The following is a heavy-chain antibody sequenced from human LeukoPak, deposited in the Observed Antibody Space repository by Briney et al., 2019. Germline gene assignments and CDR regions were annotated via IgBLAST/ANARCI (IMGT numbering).Heavy chain of an antibody. CDR2: TYYRSKWYH. Sequence: SQTLSLTCALSGDSVSNTTTAWNWIRQSPSRGLEWLGRTYYRSKWYHEYAISVRSRIIINSDTSKNQFSLHLNSVTPDDTAVYYCAKGYSMSYGGQGTLVTVSS. J-gene: IGHJ4*02. D-gene: IGHD5-12*01. CDR1: GDSVSNTTTA. CDR3: AKGYSMSY. V-gene: IGHV6-1*01.